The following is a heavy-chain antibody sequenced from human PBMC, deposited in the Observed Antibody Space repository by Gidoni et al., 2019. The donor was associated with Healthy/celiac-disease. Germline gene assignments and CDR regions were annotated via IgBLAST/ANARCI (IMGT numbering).Heavy chain of an antibody. D-gene: IGHD3-22*01. CDR2: INSDGSST. Sequence: EVQLVESGGGLVQPGGSLRLSCAASGFTFSSYWMHWVRQAPGKGLVWVPRINSDGSSTSYADSVKGRFTISRDNAKNTLYLQMNSLRAEDTAVYYCARAPPGYYYDSSGYPPIDYWGQGTLVTVSS. CDR1: GFTFSSYW. J-gene: IGHJ4*02. V-gene: IGHV3-74*01. CDR3: ARAPPGYYYDSSGYPPIDY.